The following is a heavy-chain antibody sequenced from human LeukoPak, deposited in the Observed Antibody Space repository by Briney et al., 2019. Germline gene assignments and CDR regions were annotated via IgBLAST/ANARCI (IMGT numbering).Heavy chain of an antibody. CDR1: GFTFSSYS. Sequence: RPGGSLRLSCAASGFTFSSYSMNWVRQAPGKGLEWVSSISSSSSYIYYADSVKGRFTISRDNAKNSLYLQMNSLRAEDTAVYYCARDFVLRYFDWGPDAFDIWGQGTMVTVSS. CDR3: ARDFVLRYFDWGPDAFDI. V-gene: IGHV3-21*01. CDR2: ISSSSSYI. J-gene: IGHJ3*02. D-gene: IGHD3-9*01.